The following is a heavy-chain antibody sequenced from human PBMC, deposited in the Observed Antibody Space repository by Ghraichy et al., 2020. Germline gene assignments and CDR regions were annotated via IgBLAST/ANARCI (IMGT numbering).Heavy chain of an antibody. CDR3: ARDQGYSSGYYLDS. J-gene: IGHJ4*02. CDR1: GGSVRSAPYY. Sequence: SETLSLTCTVSGGSVRSAPYYWSWIRQSPGRGLEYIGYIHYSGCTNYNPSLKSRVTISVDTSKNQVSLKLSSVTAADTALYYCARDQGYSSGYYLDSWGQGTLVTVSS. D-gene: IGHD6-19*01. V-gene: IGHV4-61*01. CDR2: IHYSGCT.